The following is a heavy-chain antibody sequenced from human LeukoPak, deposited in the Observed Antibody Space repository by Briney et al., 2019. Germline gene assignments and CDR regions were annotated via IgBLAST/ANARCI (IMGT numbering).Heavy chain of an antibody. J-gene: IGHJ6*02. CDR1: GFIFSDYS. V-gene: IGHV3-48*01. D-gene: IGHD3-3*01. CDR3: AKISPAIFPAAGV. CDR2: ISSASAAI. Sequence: GGSLRLSCAASGFIFSDYSMNWLRQAPGKGLEWISYISSASAAIYYADSVKGRFTISRDNAKNSLYLLMDSLRAEDTAVYYCAKISPAIFPAAGVWGQGTTVIVSS.